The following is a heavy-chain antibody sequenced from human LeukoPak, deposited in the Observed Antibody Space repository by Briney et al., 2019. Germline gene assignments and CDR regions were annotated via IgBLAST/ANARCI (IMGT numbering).Heavy chain of an antibody. J-gene: IGHJ4*02. D-gene: IGHD2-15*01. CDR2: IKQDGSDK. Sequence: GGSLRLSCAASGITFRTYWLSWVRQAPRKGLEWVANIKQDGSDKYYVDSVKGRFTISRDNAKNSLYLQMNSLRAEDTAVYYCARESYCSAINCPPNYWGQGTQVTVSS. CDR1: GITFRTYW. V-gene: IGHV3-7*01. CDR3: ARESYCSAINCPPNY.